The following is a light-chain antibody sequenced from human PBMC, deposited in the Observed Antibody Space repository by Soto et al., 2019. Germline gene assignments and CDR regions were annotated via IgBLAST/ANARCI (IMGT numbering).Light chain of an antibody. Sequence: EIVLTQSPGTLSLSPGERATLSCRASQSVSSSYLAWYQQKPGQAPRLLIYCACSRATGIPDRFSGRGSEKDFTLTISRLEPEDFAMYYCQQYGSSSITFGQGTRLEIK. V-gene: IGKV3-20*01. CDR3: QQYGSSSIT. J-gene: IGKJ5*01. CDR2: CAC. CDR1: QSVSSSY.